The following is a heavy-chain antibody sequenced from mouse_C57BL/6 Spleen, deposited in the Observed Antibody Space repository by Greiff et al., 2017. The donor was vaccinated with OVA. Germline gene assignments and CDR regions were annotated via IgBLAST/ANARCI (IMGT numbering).Heavy chain of an antibody. J-gene: IGHJ3*01. D-gene: IGHD1-1*01. CDR3: TRSYYGSRAWFAY. CDR1: GYTFTDYE. CDR2: IDPETGGT. Sequence: QVQLKESGAELVRPGASVTLSCKASGYTFTDYEMHWVKQTPVHGLEWIGAIDPETGGTAYNQKFTGKAILTADKSSSTAYMELRGLTSEDSAVYYCTRSYYGSRAWFAYWGQGTLVTVSA. V-gene: IGHV1-15*01.